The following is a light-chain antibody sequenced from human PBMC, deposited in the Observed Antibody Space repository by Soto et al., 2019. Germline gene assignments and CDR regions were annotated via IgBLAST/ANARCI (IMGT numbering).Light chain of an antibody. Sequence: QSPATLSVSPGERATLSCRASQSVSSNLAWYQQKPGQAPRLLIYGASTRATGIPARFSGSGSGTEFTLTISSLQSEDFAVYYCQQYNNWPPYTFGQGTKVDIK. CDR1: QSVSSN. J-gene: IGKJ2*01. V-gene: IGKV3-15*01. CDR3: QQYNNWPPYT. CDR2: GAS.